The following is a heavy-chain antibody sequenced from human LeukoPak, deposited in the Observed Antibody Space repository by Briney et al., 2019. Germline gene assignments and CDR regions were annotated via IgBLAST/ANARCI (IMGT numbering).Heavy chain of an antibody. CDR1: GYRFTRQW. V-gene: IGHV5-51*01. D-gene: IGHD6-13*01. CDR2: IYPGDSDT. Sequence: GESLKISCKGSGYRFTRQWIGWVRQMPGKGLEWMGIIYPGDSDTRYSPSFQGQVTISADKSISTAYLQWSSLKASDTAMYYCARQVPSAGLQFDPWGQGTLVTVSS. J-gene: IGHJ5*02. CDR3: ARQVPSAGLQFDP.